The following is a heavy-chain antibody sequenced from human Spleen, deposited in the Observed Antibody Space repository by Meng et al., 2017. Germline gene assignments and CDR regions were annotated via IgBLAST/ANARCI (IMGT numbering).Heavy chain of an antibody. CDR2: INPNSGDT. V-gene: IGHV1-8*01. D-gene: IGHD3-16*01. CDR3: ARNARSTGDLDY. CDR1: RYTFTAYD. J-gene: IGHJ4*02. Sequence: VRVMESWATWRNPGDPRTVSCKTSRYTFTAYDFTWVRQATGQGLEWLGWINPNSGDTGYAQKFRGRITLTRDTYINTAYMELSSLTSEDTAIYYCARNARSTGDLDYWGQGTLVTVSS.